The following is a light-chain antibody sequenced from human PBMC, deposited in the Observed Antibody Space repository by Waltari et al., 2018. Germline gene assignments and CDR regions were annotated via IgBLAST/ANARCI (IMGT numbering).Light chain of an antibody. J-gene: IGLJ1*01. V-gene: IGLV2-8*01. CDR2: EVT. Sequence: QSVLTQPPSATGSPGQSVTIPCTGTNRDVGASNYVSWYQQHPGKVPKLLIYEVTKRPSGVPDRFSGSKSGNTASLTVSGLQADDEADYYCSSYAHNNHFVFGTGTKVTVL. CDR1: NRDVGASNY. CDR3: SSYAHNNHFV.